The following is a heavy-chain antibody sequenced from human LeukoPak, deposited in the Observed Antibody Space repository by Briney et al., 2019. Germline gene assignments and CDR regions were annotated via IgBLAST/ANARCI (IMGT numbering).Heavy chain of an antibody. CDR1: GGTFSSYA. D-gene: IGHD2-2*01. CDR3: ARAGVEYQHNWFDP. V-gene: IGHV1-69*06. Sequence: SVKVSCKASGGTFSSYAISWVRQAPGQGLEWMGGIIPIFGTANYAQKFQGRVTITADRSTSTAYMELSSLRSEDTAVYYCARAGVEYQHNWFDPWGQGTLVTVSS. J-gene: IGHJ5*02. CDR2: IIPIFGTA.